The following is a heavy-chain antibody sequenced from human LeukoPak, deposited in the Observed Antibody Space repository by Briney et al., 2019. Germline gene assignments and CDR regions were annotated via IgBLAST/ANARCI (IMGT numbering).Heavy chain of an antibody. CDR1: GFTFSSYA. Sequence: GGSLRLSCAASGFTFSSYAMSWVRQAPGKGLEWVSAISGSGGSTYYADSVKGWFTISRDNSKNTLYLQMNSLRAEDTAVYYCAKESGRGYYDSSGYSPNWFDPWGQGTLVTVSS. CDR2: ISGSGGST. CDR3: AKESGRGYYDSSGYSPNWFDP. J-gene: IGHJ5*02. D-gene: IGHD3-22*01. V-gene: IGHV3-23*01.